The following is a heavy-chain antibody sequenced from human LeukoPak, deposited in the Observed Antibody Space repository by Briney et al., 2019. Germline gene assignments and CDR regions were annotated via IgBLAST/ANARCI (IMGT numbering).Heavy chain of an antibody. CDR1: GYSFTTYW. Sequence: GESLKISCKASGYSFTTYWIGWVRQMPGKGLEWMGIIYPGDSDTRYSPSFQGQVTISADKSISTAYLQWSSLKASDTALYYCASTYNSGKYKPAFGIWGQGTMVTVSS. V-gene: IGHV5-51*01. CDR3: ASTYNSGKYKPAFGI. J-gene: IGHJ3*02. CDR2: IYPGDSDT. D-gene: IGHD1-26*01.